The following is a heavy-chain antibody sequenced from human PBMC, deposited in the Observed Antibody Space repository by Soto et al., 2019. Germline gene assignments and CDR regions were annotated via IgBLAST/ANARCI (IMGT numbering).Heavy chain of an antibody. CDR1: GGSFSGYY. CDR2: INHSGST. J-gene: IGHJ6*02. Sequence: PSETLSLTCAVYGGSFSGYYWSWIRQPPGKGLEWIGEINHSGSTNYNPSLKSRVTISVDTSKNQFSLKLSSVTAADTAVYYCARGTVVAATTYYYYYGMDVWGQGTTVTVSS. CDR3: ARGTVVAATTYYYYYGMDV. D-gene: IGHD2-15*01. V-gene: IGHV4-34*01.